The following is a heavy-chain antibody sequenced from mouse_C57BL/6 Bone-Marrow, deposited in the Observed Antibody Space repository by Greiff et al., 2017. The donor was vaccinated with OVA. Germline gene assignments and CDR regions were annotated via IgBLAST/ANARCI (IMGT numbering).Heavy chain of an antibody. CDR3: ARRLDGPWFAY. Sequence: LQESGAELVKPGASVKISCKASGYAFSSYWMNWVKQRPGKGLEWIGQIYPGDGDTNYNGKFKGKATLTADKSSSTAYMQLSSLTSEDSAVYFCARRLDGPWFAYWGQGTLVTVSA. D-gene: IGHD2-3*01. V-gene: IGHV1-80*01. CDR1: GYAFSSYW. J-gene: IGHJ3*01. CDR2: IYPGDGDT.